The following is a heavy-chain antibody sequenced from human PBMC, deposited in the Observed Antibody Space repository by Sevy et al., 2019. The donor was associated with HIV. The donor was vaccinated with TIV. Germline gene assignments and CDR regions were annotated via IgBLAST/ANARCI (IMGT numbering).Heavy chain of an antibody. Sequence: ASVKVSCKVSGYTLTQLSMHWVRQAPGKGLERMGSFDPEDGETLYAQKFQGRVTMTEDTSTDTAYMELRSLRSEDTAVYYCATTKDYYDSRGSPFDYWGQGTLVTVSS. J-gene: IGHJ4*02. CDR1: GYTLTQLS. D-gene: IGHD3-22*01. CDR2: FDPEDGET. CDR3: ATTKDYYDSRGSPFDY. V-gene: IGHV1-24*01.